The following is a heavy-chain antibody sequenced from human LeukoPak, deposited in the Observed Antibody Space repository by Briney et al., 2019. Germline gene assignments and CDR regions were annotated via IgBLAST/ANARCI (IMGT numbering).Heavy chain of an antibody. CDR1: GGSISSSNW. J-gene: IGHJ4*02. CDR2: IYHSGST. V-gene: IGHV4-4*02. CDR3: ARGLVGYGSGSGD. D-gene: IGHD3-10*01. Sequence: PSETPSLTCAVSGGSISSSNWWSWVRQPPGKGLEWIGEIYHSGSTNYNPSLKSRVTISVDTSKNQFSLKLSSVTAADTAVYYCARGLVGYGSGSGDWGQGTLVTVSS.